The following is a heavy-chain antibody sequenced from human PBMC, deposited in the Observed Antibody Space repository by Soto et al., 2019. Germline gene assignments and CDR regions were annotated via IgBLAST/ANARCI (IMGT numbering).Heavy chain of an antibody. Sequence: SETLSLTCTVSGGSISSGDYYWSWIRQPPGKGLEWIGYIYYSGSTYYNPSPKSRVTISVDTSKNQFSLKLSSVTAADTAVYYCASSTRSVTTSNFDYWGQGTLVTVSA. D-gene: IGHD4-17*01. CDR2: IYYSGST. V-gene: IGHV4-30-4*01. CDR3: ASSTRSVTTSNFDY. J-gene: IGHJ4*02. CDR1: GGSISSGDYY.